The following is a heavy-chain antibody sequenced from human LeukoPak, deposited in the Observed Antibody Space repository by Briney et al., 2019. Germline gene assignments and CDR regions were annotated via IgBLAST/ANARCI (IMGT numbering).Heavy chain of an antibody. CDR2: IYYSGST. CDR3: ARFISPYYYDSSGYYFDY. Sequence: SETLSLTCTVSGGSISSGGYYWGWIRQHRGKGLEWIGYIYYSGSTYYNPSLKSRVTISVDTSKNQFSLKLSSVTAADTAVYYCARFISPYYYDSSGYYFDYWGQGTLVTVSS. J-gene: IGHJ4*02. D-gene: IGHD3-22*01. CDR1: GGSISSGGYY. V-gene: IGHV4-31*03.